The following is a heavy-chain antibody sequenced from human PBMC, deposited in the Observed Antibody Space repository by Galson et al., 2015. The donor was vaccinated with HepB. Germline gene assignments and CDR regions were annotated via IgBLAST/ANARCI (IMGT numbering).Heavy chain of an antibody. Sequence: SETLSLTCSVSGAFISRSSYYWGWIRQPPGKGLEWIGSVLSSGSTYYNPSLRSRVSTSVDTSKNQFSMRLFSGTTADTAVYYCVRGQGGYSEYGLNWFDPWGQGILVTVSS. CDR1: GAFISRSSYY. CDR3: VRGQGGYSEYGLNWFDP. V-gene: IGHV4-39*07. J-gene: IGHJ5*02. CDR2: VLSSGST. D-gene: IGHD5-12*01.